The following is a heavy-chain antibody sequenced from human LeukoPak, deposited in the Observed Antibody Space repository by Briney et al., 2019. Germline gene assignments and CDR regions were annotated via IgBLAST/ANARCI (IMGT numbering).Heavy chain of an antibody. J-gene: IGHJ5*02. D-gene: IGHD6-13*01. CDR1: GFTFSSYA. Sequence: GGSLRLSCAASGFTFSSYAMSWVRQAPGKGLEWVSAISGSGGSTYYADSVKGRFTISRDNSKDTLYLQMNSLSAEDTAVYYCATSLSSSWYPNWFDPWGQGTLVTVSS. V-gene: IGHV3-23*01. CDR3: ATSLSSSWYPNWFDP. CDR2: ISGSGGST.